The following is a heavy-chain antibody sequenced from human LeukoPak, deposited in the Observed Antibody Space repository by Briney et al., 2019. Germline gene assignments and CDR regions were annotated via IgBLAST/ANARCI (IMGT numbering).Heavy chain of an antibody. Sequence: RSETLSLTCTVSGGSISSSSYYWGWIRQPPGKGLEWIGSIDYSGSTYYHPSLKTRVTISVDTSKNQFSLKLSSVTAADTAVYYWAKGRGFRVWDPWDNWGQGTLITVSS. CDR1: GGSISSSSYY. V-gene: IGHV4-39*01. CDR3: AKGRGFRVWDPWDN. D-gene: IGHD3-16*01. J-gene: IGHJ4*02. CDR2: IDYSGST.